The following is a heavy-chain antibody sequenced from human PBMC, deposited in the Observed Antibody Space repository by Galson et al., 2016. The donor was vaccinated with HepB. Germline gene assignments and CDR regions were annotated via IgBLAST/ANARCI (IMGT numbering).Heavy chain of an antibody. J-gene: IGHJ6*02. CDR1: GFTFDSYA. CDR3: AKARGISYPLFGLDV. V-gene: IGHV3-9*01. D-gene: IGHD2-21*01. Sequence: SLRLSCAASGFTFDSYALHWVRQAPGKGLEWVSLISFNGGTTDYADSVKGRFTISKDNANRSLYLQMNSLRPEDTAVYYCAKARGISYPLFGLDVWGRGTTVTVS. CDR2: ISFNGGTT.